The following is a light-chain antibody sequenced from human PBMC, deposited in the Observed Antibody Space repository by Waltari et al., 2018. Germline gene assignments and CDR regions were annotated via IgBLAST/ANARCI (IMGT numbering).Light chain of an antibody. CDR2: KTN. Sequence: QSVLTQPPSVSAAPGQSVTNSCTGSSSNIGAGYDASRYQQVPGRAPKLLIYKTNYRPSGVPARFFGSKSGTSASLVITGLQAEDEGHYYCQSYDSDLSRVFGGGTKVTVL. CDR1: SSNIGAGYD. J-gene: IGLJ3*02. V-gene: IGLV1-40*01. CDR3: QSYDSDLSRV.